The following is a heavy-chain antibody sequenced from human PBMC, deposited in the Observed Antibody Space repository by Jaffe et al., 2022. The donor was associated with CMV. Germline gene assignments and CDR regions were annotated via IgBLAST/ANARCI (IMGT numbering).Heavy chain of an antibody. V-gene: IGHV3-30*18. J-gene: IGHJ4*02. CDR1: GFTFSSYG. D-gene: IGHD3-3*01. CDR3: AKADAYYDFWSGYPDY. Sequence: QVQLVESGGGVVQPGRSLRLSCAASGFTFSSYGMHWVRQAPGKGLEWVAVISYDGSNKYYADSVKGRFTISRDNSKNTLYLQMNSLRAEDTAVYYCAKADAYYDFWSGYPDYWGQGTLVTVSS. CDR2: ISYDGSNK.